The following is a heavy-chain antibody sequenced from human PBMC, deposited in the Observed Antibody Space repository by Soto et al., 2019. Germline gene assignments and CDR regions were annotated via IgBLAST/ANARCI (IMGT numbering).Heavy chain of an antibody. CDR2: IYYSGST. CDR1: GGSISGGNYY. CDR3: ARTSYDSSGTAADP. Sequence: SETLSLTCTVSGGSISGGNYYWSWIRQHPGKGLEWIGYIYYSGSTYYNPSLKSRVTTSVDTSKNQFSLKLSSVTAADTAVYYCARTSYDSSGTAADPWGQGTLVTVSS. D-gene: IGHD3-22*01. V-gene: IGHV4-31*03. J-gene: IGHJ5*02.